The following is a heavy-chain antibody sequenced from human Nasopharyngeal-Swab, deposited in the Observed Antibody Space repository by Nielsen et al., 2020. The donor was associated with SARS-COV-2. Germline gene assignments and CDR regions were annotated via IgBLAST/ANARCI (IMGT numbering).Heavy chain of an antibody. D-gene: IGHD3-10*01. V-gene: IGHV3-33*08. J-gene: IGHJ3*01. CDR2: IWYDGSNK. Sequence: GGSLRLSCVASGYSFRTYGMHWARQSPVKGLEWLTTIWYDGSNKYYADSVKGRFTVSRDNSKNTLFLEMDSLRAEDTAVYYCARGSSVHAFDVWGQGTEVTVSS. CDR1: GYSFRTYG. CDR3: ARGSSVHAFDV.